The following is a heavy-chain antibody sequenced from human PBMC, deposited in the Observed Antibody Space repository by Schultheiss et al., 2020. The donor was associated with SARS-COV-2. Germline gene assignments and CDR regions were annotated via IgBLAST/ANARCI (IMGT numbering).Heavy chain of an antibody. CDR1: GFNSFSDSA. Sequence: GGSLRLSCAASGFNSFSDSAIHWVRQASGKGLEWVGRIRGETKSYATAYAASVKGRFTISRDDSKKTAYLQMDSLKTEDTAVYYCSRSSGYGYDIWGQGTRVTVSS. V-gene: IGHV3-73*01. CDR3: SRSSGYGYDI. CDR2: IRGETKSYAT. J-gene: IGHJ4*02. D-gene: IGHD5-18*01.